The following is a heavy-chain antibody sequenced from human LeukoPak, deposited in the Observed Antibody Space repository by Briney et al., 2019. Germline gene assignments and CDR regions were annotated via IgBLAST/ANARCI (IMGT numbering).Heavy chain of an antibody. Sequence: ASVKVSCKPSGYSFNIYEINWVRQATGQGLEWMGWVNPNSGDTDYAQKFQRRLTMTRNTSISTAYMELSGVRREDTAVYYCSRGPRFDPWGQGTQVTVSS. V-gene: IGHV1-8*01. CDR2: VNPNSGDT. CDR3: SRGPRFDP. CDR1: GYSFNIYE. J-gene: IGHJ5*02.